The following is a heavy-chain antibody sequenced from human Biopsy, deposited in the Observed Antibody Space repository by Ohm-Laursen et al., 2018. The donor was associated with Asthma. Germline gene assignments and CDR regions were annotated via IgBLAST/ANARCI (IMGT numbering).Heavy chain of an antibody. V-gene: IGHV3-33*08. D-gene: IGHD2-21*02. J-gene: IGHJ6*02. CDR1: GFTFSSYG. CDR2: IWYDGSNK. Sequence: SLRLSCAASGFTFSSYGMHWVRRAPGKGLEWVAVIWYDGSNKYYADSVKGRCTISRDNSKNTLYLQMNSLRAEDTAVYYCASYEVVTSILPLDVWGQGTTVTVSS. CDR3: ASYEVVTSILPLDV.